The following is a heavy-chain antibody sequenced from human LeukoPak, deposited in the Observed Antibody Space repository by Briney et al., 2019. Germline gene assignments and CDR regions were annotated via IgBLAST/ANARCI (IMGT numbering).Heavy chain of an antibody. CDR3: ARCPRGPSGWYSSGSADY. J-gene: IGHJ4*02. V-gene: IGHV1-2*02. CDR2: VNINSGGT. Sequence: ASETVSCTTSGYTFTGYYMYWGRHPPRQGLEWMWLVNINSGGTNYAQKYEGRVPMSRDTTIGTAYMELCRLRSDDTAVYYCARCPRGPSGWYSSGSADYWGQGTLVTVSS. D-gene: IGHD6-19*01. CDR1: GYTFTGYY.